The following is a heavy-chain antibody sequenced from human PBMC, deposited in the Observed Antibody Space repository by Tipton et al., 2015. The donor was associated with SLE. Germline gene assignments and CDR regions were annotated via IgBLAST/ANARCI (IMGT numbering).Heavy chain of an antibody. CDR3: ARGRRRDYYYYYYMDV. J-gene: IGHJ6*03. CDR1: GGSISGYY. V-gene: IGHV4-59*01. CDR2: IYYSGSYYSGST. Sequence: TLSLTCTVSGGSISGYYWTWIRQPPGKGLEWIGHIYYSGSYYSGSTNYNPSLKSRVTISEDTSKNQFSLKLSSVTAADTAVYYCARGRRRDYYYYYYMDVWGKGTTVTVSS.